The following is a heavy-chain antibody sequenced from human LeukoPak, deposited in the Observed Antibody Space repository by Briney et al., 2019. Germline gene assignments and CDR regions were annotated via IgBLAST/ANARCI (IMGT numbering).Heavy chain of an antibody. V-gene: IGHV3-74*01. Sequence: PGGSLRLSCAASGFTFSSYWMHWVRQAPGKGLVWVSRINSDGSSTSYADSVKGRLTISRDNAKNTLYLQMNSLRAEDTAVYYCARVHNYYDSSGYSKFDYWGQGTLVTVSS. CDR1: GFTFSSYW. CDR2: INSDGSST. J-gene: IGHJ4*02. D-gene: IGHD3-22*01. CDR3: ARVHNYYDSSGYSKFDY.